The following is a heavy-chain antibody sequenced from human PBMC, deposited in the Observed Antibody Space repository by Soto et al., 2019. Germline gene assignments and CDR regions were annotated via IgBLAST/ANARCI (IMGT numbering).Heavy chain of an antibody. D-gene: IGHD1-1*01. V-gene: IGHV4-34*01. CDR3: ACVERGTATTVVDAFDI. J-gene: IGHJ3*02. CDR1: GGFVSSGSYY. CDR2: MSHSGGT. Sequence: QVQLQQWGAGLLKPSETLSLTCAVYGGFVSSGSYYWSWIRQPPGEGLEWIGEMSHSGGTHFNPSLKSRVTISVDTSKNQFSLKMSSVTAADTALYYCACVERGTATTVVDAFDIWGPGTMVTVSS.